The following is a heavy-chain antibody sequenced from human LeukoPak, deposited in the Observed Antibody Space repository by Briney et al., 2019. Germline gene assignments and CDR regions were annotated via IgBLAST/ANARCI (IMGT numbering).Heavy chain of an antibody. Sequence: GSLRLSCAASGFTFSSYWMSWVRQPPGKGLEWIGEINHSGITNYNPSLKSRVTISLDTSKNQFSLRLTSVTAADTAVYYCARGRPPSFFDYWGQGTLVTVSS. CDR2: INHSGIT. CDR1: GFTFSSYW. J-gene: IGHJ4*02. CDR3: ARGRPPSFFDY. V-gene: IGHV4-34*01. D-gene: IGHD3-16*02.